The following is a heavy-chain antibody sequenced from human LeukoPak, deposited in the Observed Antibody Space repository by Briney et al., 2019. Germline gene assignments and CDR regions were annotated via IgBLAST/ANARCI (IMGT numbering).Heavy chain of an antibody. CDR3: ARVGQLELLSHYMDV. Sequence: GGSLRLSCAASGFTFSSYWMSWVRQAPGKGLEWVANIKQDGSEKYYVDSVKGRFTISRDNAKNSLYLQMNSLRAEDTAVYYCARVGQLELLSHYMDVWGKGTTVTVSS. CDR2: IKQDGSEK. CDR1: GFTFSSYW. D-gene: IGHD1-7*01. J-gene: IGHJ6*03. V-gene: IGHV3-7*01.